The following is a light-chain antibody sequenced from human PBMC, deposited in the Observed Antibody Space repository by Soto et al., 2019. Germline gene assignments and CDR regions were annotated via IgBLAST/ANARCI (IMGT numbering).Light chain of an antibody. CDR1: SSNVGGYNY. CDR3: CSNAAGSTYV. V-gene: IGLV2-8*01. CDR2: EVS. J-gene: IGLJ1*01. Sequence: QSVLTQPPSASGSPGQSVTISCTGTSSNVGGYNYVSWYQQHPGKAPKLMISEVSKRPSGVPDRFSGSKSGNTASLTVSGLQAEDEADYYCCSNAAGSTYVFGSGTKVTVL.